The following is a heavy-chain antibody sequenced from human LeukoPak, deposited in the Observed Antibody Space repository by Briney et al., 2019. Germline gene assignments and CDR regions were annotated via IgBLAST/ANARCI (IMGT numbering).Heavy chain of an antibody. CDR2: INPNSGGT. CDR1: GYTFTGYY. CDR3: ARGSVAVTNWFDP. D-gene: IGHD6-19*01. Sequence: GASVKVSGKASGYTFTGYYMHWVRQAPGQGLEWMGWINPNSGGTNYAQKFQGRVTMTRDTSISTAYMELSRLRSDDTAVYYCARGSVAVTNWFDPWGQGTLVTVSS. V-gene: IGHV1-2*02. J-gene: IGHJ5*02.